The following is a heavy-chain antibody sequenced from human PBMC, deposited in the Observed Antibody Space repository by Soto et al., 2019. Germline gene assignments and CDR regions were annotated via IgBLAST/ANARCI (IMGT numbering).Heavy chain of an antibody. CDR3: ARDTNSITIFGVVIPSYYFDY. CDR1: GYTFTSYG. V-gene: IGHV1-18*01. D-gene: IGHD3-3*01. J-gene: IGHJ4*02. CDR2: ISAYSGNT. Sequence: GASVKVSCKASGYTFTSYGISWVRQAPGQGLEWMGWISAYSGNTNYAQKLQGRVTMTTDTSTSTAYMELRSLRSDDTAVYYCARDTNSITIFGVVIPSYYFDYWGQGTLVTVSS.